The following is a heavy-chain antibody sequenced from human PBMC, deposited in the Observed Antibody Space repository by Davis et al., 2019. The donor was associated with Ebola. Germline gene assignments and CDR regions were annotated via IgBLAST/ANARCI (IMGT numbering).Heavy chain of an antibody. D-gene: IGHD6-6*01. CDR2: ISGSGGST. Sequence: GGSLRLSCAASGFTFSSYAMSWVRQAPRKGLEWVSAISGSGGSTYYADSVKGRFTISRDNSKNTLYLQMNSLRAEDTAVYYCAKGSSYSSSYDYWGQGTLVTVSS. V-gene: IGHV3-23*01. CDR1: GFTFSSYA. CDR3: AKGSSYSSSYDY. J-gene: IGHJ4*02.